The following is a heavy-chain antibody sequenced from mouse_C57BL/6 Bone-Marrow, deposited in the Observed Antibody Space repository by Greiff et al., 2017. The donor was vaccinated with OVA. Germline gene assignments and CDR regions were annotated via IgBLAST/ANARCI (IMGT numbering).Heavy chain of an antibody. CDR1: GFTFSSYA. CDR3: TRGLRYGGLFYYAMDY. J-gene: IGHJ4*01. CDR2: ISSGGDYI. Sequence: EVKLVESGEGLVKPGGSLKLSCAASGFTFSSYAMSWVRQTPEKRLEWVAYISSGGDYIYYADTVKGRFTISRDNARNTLYLQMSSLKSEDTAMYYCTRGLRYGGLFYYAMDYWGQGTSVTVSS. V-gene: IGHV5-9-1*02. D-gene: IGHD1-1*01.